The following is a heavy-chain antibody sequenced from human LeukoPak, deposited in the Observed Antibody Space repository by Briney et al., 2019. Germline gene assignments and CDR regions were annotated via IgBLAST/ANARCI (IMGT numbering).Heavy chain of an antibody. D-gene: IGHD2-15*01. Sequence: SETLSLTCAVYGGSFSGYYWSWIRQPPGKGLEWIGEINHSGSTNYNPSLKSRVTISVDTSKNQFSLKLSPVTAADTAVYYCARGRGYCSGGSCSHYFDYWGQGTLVTVSS. V-gene: IGHV4-34*01. CDR2: INHSGST. J-gene: IGHJ4*02. CDR3: ARGRGYCSGGSCSHYFDY. CDR1: GGSFSGYY.